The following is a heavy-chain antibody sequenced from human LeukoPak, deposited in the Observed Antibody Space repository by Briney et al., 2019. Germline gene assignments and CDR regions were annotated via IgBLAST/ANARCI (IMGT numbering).Heavy chain of an antibody. Sequence: SVKVSCKASGGTFSSYAISWVRQAPGQGLEWMGGIIPIFGTANYAQKFQGRVTITADESTSTAYMELSSLRSEDTAVYYRARGISGYGYYYGMDVWGQGTTVTVSS. V-gene: IGHV1-69*13. CDR1: GGTFSSYA. J-gene: IGHJ6*02. CDR2: IIPIFGTA. CDR3: ARGISGYGYYYGMDV. D-gene: IGHD5-18*01.